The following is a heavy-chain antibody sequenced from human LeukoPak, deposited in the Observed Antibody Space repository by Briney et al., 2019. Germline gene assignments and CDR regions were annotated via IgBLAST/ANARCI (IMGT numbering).Heavy chain of an antibody. J-gene: IGHJ6*04. D-gene: IGHD3-16*01. CDR1: GFTFSSYS. CDR2: ISSSGSTI. Sequence: PGGSLRLSCAASGFTFSSYSMNWVRQAPGKGLEWVSYISSSGSTIYYADSVKGRFTISRDNAKNSLYLQMNSLRTEDTAVYYCAKGGTLGVMDVWGKGTTVTVSS. CDR3: AKGGTLGVMDV. V-gene: IGHV3-48*04.